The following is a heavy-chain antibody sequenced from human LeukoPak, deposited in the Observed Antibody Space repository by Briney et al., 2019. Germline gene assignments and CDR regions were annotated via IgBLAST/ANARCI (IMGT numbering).Heavy chain of an antibody. Sequence: GGSLRLSCAASGFTFSNYAISWVRQAPGKGLEWVLAISAAGGSTYYADSVKGRFTFSRDNAKNTLYVRMNSLRAEDTAVYYCARDRSGGNYATFEYWGQGTLVTVSS. CDR3: ARDRSGGNYATFEY. V-gene: IGHV3-23*01. J-gene: IGHJ4*02. CDR2: ISAAGGST. D-gene: IGHD1-26*01. CDR1: GFTFSNYA.